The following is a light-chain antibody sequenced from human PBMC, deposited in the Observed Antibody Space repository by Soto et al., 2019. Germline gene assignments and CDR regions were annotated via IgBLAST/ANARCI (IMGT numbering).Light chain of an antibody. CDR2: DVN. Sequence: QSALTQPRSVSGSPGQSVTISCTGTSSDVGGYNYVSWYQQHPGKAPKLMYDVNKRPSGVPDRFSGSKSGNTASLTISGLQAEDEADYYCCSYAGSYTVVFGGGTKLTVL. CDR3: CSYAGSYTVV. V-gene: IGLV2-11*01. J-gene: IGLJ2*01. CDR1: SSDVGGYNY.